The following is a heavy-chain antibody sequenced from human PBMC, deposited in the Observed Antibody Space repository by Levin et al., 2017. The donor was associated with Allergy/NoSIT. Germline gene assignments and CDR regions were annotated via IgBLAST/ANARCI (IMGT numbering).Heavy chain of an antibody. D-gene: IGHD6-13*01. J-gene: IGHJ4*02. V-gene: IGHV1-69*01. CDR1: GGTFSSYA. Sequence: KISCKASGGTFSSYAISWVRQAPGQGLEWMGGIIPIFGTANYAQKFQGRVTITADESTSTAYMELSSLRSEDTAVYYCAAITGLYSSSWYGDYWGQGTLVTVSS. CDR3: AAITGLYSSSWYGDY. CDR2: IIPIFGTA.